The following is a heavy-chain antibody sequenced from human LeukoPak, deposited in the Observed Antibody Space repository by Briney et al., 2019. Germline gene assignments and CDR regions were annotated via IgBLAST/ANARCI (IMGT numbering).Heavy chain of an antibody. J-gene: IGHJ4*02. CDR3: ARIATPGDYETHYDY. V-gene: IGHV3-21*06. CDR1: GFIFSSYG. D-gene: IGHD4-17*01. Sequence: GGTLRLSCAASGFIFSSYGMSWVRQAPGKGLEWVSSISSSSSFIYYADSVKGRFTISRDNAKNSLYLQMNSLRAEDTAVYYCARIATPGDYETHYDYWGQGTLVTVSS. CDR2: ISSSSSFI.